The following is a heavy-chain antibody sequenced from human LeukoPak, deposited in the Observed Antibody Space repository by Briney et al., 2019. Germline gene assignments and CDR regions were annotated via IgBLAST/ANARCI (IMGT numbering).Heavy chain of an antibody. Sequence: GASVKVSCKASGYTFTGYYMHWVRQPPGQGLEWMGWINPNSGGTNYAQKFQGRVTMTRDTSISTAYMELSRLRSDDTAVYYCARQPPGYCSGGSCYGDWFDPWGQGTLVTVSS. CDR3: ARQPPGYCSGGSCYGDWFDP. D-gene: IGHD2-15*01. V-gene: IGHV1-2*02. J-gene: IGHJ5*02. CDR2: INPNSGGT. CDR1: GYTFTGYY.